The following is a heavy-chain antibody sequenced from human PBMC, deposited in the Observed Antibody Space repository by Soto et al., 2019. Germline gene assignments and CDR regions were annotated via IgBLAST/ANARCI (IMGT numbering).Heavy chain of an antibody. CDR3: GREGPQLSQEKYYQFNGMDV. V-gene: IGHV1-18*01. D-gene: IGHD2-2*01. CDR2: ISGDNINS. CDR1: GFTFSDYG. J-gene: IGHJ6*02. Sequence: QVQLVQSGAEVKKPGASVKVSCKASGFTFSDYGLSWVRQAPGQRLEWMGWISGDNINSKYSQKFQGRLTMTTDTSTATASMELRSLTSDDTAVYYCGREGPQLSQEKYYQFNGMDVWGQGPKVTVSS.